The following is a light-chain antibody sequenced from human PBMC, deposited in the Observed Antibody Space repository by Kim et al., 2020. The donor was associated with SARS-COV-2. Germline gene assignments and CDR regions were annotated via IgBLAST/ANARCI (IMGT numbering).Light chain of an antibody. CDR2: SNN. Sequence: ELTQPPSASGTPGQRVTISCSGSSSNIGSNTVNWYQQLPGTAPKLLIYSNNQRPSGVPDRFSGSKSGTSASLAISGLQSEDEANYYCAAWDDSLNGPVFGGGTQLTVL. J-gene: IGLJ3*02. V-gene: IGLV1-44*01. CDR3: AAWDDSLNGPV. CDR1: SSNIGSNT.